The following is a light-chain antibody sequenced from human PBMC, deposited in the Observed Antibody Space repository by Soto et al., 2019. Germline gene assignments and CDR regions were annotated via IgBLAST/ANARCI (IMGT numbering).Light chain of an antibody. CDR1: QSINNW. CDR2: KAS. CDR3: QQYDTYWT. J-gene: IGKJ1*01. Sequence: DIQMTQSPSTLSASVGDRVTITCRASQSINNWLAWYQQKPGKAPKLLIYKASNLDIGVPSRFSGSGSGTEFTLTISILQPDDFATYYFQQYDTYWTFGQGTKVEIK. V-gene: IGKV1-5*03.